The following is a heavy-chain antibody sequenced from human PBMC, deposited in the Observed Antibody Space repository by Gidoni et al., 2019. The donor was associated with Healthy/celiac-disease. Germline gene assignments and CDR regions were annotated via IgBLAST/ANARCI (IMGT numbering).Heavy chain of an antibody. D-gene: IGHD6-19*01. V-gene: IGHV3-30*18. CDR3: AKGGHSSGWYNAFDI. Sequence: QVQLVESGGGVVQPGRSLRLSCAASGFTLSSYGMHWVRQAPGKGLGWVAVISYDGSNKYYADSVKGRFTISRDNSKNTLYLQMNSLRAEDTAVYYCAKGGHSSGWYNAFDIWGQGTMVTVSS. CDR1: GFTLSSYG. CDR2: ISYDGSNK. J-gene: IGHJ3*02.